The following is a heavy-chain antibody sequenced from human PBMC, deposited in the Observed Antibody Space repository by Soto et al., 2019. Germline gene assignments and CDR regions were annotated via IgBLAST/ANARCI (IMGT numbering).Heavy chain of an antibody. V-gene: IGHV1-8*01. CDR2: MNPNSGDT. CDR1: GYTFTSYS. CDR3: ARGPFIRGYNYGFWLHP. D-gene: IGHD5-18*01. J-gene: IGHJ5*02. Sequence: ASVKVSCKASGYTFTSYSVNWVRQATGQGLEWMGRMNPNSGDTAYAQKFQGRVTMTRDTSISTAYMELTSLRSEDTAVYYCARGPFIRGYNYGFWLHPCGQGILVTLSS.